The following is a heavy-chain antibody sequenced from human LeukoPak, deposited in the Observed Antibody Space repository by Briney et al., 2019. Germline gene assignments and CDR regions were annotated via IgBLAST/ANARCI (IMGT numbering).Heavy chain of an antibody. J-gene: IGHJ5*02. CDR1: GYSFTSYC. D-gene: IGHD6-19*01. CDR3: ARCGYSSGWSSPFDP. Sequence: GESLKISCKGSGYSFTSYCNGWVRQMPGKGLEWMGIIYPGDSDTRYSPSFQGQVTISADKSISTAYLQWSSLKASDTAMYYCARCGYSSGWSSPFDPWGQGTLVTVSS. CDR2: IYPGDSDT. V-gene: IGHV5-51*01.